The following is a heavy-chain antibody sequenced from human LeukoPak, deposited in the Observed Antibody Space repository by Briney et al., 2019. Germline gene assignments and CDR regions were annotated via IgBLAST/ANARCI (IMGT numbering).Heavy chain of an antibody. CDR3: AKDSSVPYGITE. CDR1: GFTFSTYA. J-gene: IGHJ4*02. D-gene: IGHD4-17*01. V-gene: IGHV3-23*01. CDR2: ISGGGGNT. Sequence: PGGALRLSCAASGFTFSTYAMIWVRQAPGKGLEWVSIISGGGGNTYYADSVKGRFTISRDNSMNTLSLHMNSLRAEDTALYYCAKDSSVPYGITEWGQGTLVTVSS.